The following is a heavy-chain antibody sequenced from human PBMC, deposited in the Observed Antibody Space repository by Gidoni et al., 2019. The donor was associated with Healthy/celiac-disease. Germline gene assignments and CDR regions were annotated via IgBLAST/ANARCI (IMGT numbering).Heavy chain of an antibody. CDR2: ISGSGGST. Sequence: EVQLLESGGGLVQPGGSMRLSCAASGFTFSSHAMSWVRQAPGKGLEWVSAISGSGGSTYYADSVKGRFTISRDNSKNTLYLQMNSLRAEDTAVYYCAKGLDTMVRGPYYFDYWGQGTLVTVSS. CDR1: GFTFSSHA. CDR3: AKGLDTMVRGPYYFDY. V-gene: IGHV3-23*01. J-gene: IGHJ4*02. D-gene: IGHD3-10*01.